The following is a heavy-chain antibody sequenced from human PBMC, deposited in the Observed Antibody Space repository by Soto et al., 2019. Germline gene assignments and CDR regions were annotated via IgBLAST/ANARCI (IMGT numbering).Heavy chain of an antibody. Sequence: QVQLVQSGAEVKKPGASVKVSCKASGYTFTTYGISWVRQAPGQGLEWMGWINAYNGNTNYAQKLQGRVTMTTATSTSTVYMELRSLRSDDTAVYYCERDTVAGTYFDYWGQRTLVTVSS. CDR1: GYTFTTYG. D-gene: IGHD6-19*01. J-gene: IGHJ4*02. V-gene: IGHV1-18*01. CDR3: ERDTVAGTYFDY. CDR2: INAYNGNT.